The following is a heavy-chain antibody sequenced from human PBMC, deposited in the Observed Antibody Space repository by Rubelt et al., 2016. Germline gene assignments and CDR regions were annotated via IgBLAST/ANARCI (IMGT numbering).Heavy chain of an antibody. D-gene: IGHD3-10*01. Sequence: EVRLVESGGGLVQPGGSLRLSCAASGFTFTNFWMHWVRQAPGKGLEWVSRIKGDGSSTTYAESVEGRFTISRDNAKKTLERQMNSLGAEDTAVYYCARDHVSSALDYWGQGTLVTVSS. CDR3: ARDHVSSALDY. CDR1: GFTFTNFW. J-gene: IGHJ4*02. V-gene: IGHV3-74*01. CDR2: IKGDGSST.